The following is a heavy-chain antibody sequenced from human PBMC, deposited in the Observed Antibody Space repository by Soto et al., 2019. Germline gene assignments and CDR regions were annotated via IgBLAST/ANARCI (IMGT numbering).Heavy chain of an antibody. V-gene: IGHV1-69*01. D-gene: IGHD6-19*01. J-gene: IGHJ6*02. CDR1: GGTFSIYA. CDR3: ARVIAVAGTYYYYYGMDV. Sequence: QVQLVQSGAEVKKPGSSVKVSCKASGGTFSIYAISWVRQAPGQGLECMGGLIPIFGTANYAQKFQGRVTITADESTSPAYMELSSLRSEDTAVYYCARVIAVAGTYYYYYGMDVWGQGTTVTVSS. CDR2: LIPIFGTA.